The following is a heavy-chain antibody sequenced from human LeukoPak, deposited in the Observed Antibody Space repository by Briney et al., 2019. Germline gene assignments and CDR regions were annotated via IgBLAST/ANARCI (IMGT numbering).Heavy chain of an antibody. CDR3: ARDGSGWSRE. Sequence: GSLRLSCEDSGFSFRSYWMSWVRQAPGKGLEWVANIKQDGSEKYYADSVKGRFTISRDNAKKSLYLQMNSLRAEDTAVYYCARDGSGWSREWGQGTLVTVSS. CDR2: IKQDGSEK. D-gene: IGHD6-19*01. CDR1: GFSFRSYW. J-gene: IGHJ4*02. V-gene: IGHV3-7*01.